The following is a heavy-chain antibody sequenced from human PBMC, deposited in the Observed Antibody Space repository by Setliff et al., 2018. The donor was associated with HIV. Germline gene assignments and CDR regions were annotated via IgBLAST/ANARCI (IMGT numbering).Heavy chain of an antibody. D-gene: IGHD3-22*01. J-gene: IGHJ4*02. CDR3: GRQVPVPGVAVTPIDY. CDR2: IDYSGST. Sequence: SETLSLTCTVTGGSISSSNWWGWIRQTPGKGLEWIGYIDYSGSTYYNPSLESRVTMSVDTSENQFSLKVTSVTAADTAVYYCGRQVPVPGVAVTPIDYWGQGTLVTVSS. V-gene: IGHV4-28*01. CDR1: GGSISSSNW.